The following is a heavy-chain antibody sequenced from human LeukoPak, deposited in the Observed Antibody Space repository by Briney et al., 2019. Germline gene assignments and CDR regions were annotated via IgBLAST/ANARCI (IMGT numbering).Heavy chain of an antibody. V-gene: IGHV4-39*07. CDR3: ARWYSSGWYYFDY. CDR1: GGSISSSSYY. J-gene: IGHJ4*02. CDR2: IYYSGST. D-gene: IGHD6-19*01. Sequence: SETLSLTCTVSGGSISSSSYYWGWIRQPPGRGLEWIGSIYYSGSTYYNPSLKSRVTISVDTSKNQFSLKLSSVTAADTAVYYCARWYSSGWYYFDYWGQGTLVTVSS.